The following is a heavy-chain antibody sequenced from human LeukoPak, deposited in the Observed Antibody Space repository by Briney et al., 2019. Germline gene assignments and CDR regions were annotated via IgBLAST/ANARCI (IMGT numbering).Heavy chain of an antibody. Sequence: SVKVSCKSSGGTFSIYAISWVRQAPGQGLEWMGGIIPIFGTANYAQKFQGRVTITTDESTSTAYMELSSLRSEDTAVYYCARDSYGDYDYFDYWGQGTLVTVSS. V-gene: IGHV1-69*05. D-gene: IGHD4-17*01. CDR3: ARDSYGDYDYFDY. CDR1: GGTFSIYA. CDR2: IIPIFGTA. J-gene: IGHJ4*02.